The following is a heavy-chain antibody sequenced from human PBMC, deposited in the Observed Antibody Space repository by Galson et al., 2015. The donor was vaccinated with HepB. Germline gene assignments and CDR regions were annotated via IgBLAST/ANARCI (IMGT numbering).Heavy chain of an antibody. CDR2: MHFSGST. D-gene: IGHD3-22*01. J-gene: IGHJ2*01. Sequence: LSLTCTVSGGSINSSDYYWVWIRQPPGKGLEWIGSMHFSGSTYSNPSLRSRVTFSIDTSRNQFSLKLSSVTAADTAVYYCARDSAYSMIVVVPYWYFDLWGRGTPVTVSS. CDR1: GGSINSSDYY. CDR3: ARDSAYSMIVVVPYWYFDL. V-gene: IGHV4-39*07.